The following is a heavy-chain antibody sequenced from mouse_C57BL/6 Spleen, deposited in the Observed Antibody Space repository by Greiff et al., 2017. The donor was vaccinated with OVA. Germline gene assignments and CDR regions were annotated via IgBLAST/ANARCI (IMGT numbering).Heavy chain of an antibody. J-gene: IGHJ2*01. V-gene: IGHV1-76*01. CDR1: GYTFTDYY. D-gene: IGHD3-3*01. CDR3: ARRGDGGYFDY. CDR2: MYPGSGNT. Sequence: QVQLQQSGAELVRPGASVKLSCKASGYTFTDYYINWVKQRPGQGLEWIARMYPGSGNTYYNEKFKGKATLTAEKSSSTAYMQLSSLTSEDSAVYFCARRGDGGYFDYWGQGTTLTVSS.